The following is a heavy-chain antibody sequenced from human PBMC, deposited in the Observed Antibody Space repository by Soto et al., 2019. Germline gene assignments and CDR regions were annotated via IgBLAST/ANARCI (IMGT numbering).Heavy chain of an antibody. V-gene: IGHV3-23*01. CDR1: GFIFGHYA. CDR3: AKALDGIDDYFYDMGV. D-gene: IGHD1-1*01. CDR2: ISGRGDST. Sequence: HPGGSLRLSCAGSGFIFGHYAMTWVRQVPGKGLEWISAISGRGDSTYYADAVKGRFTISRDNSKNTLYLQMNSLRFDDTAIYYCAKALDGIDDYFYDMGVWGQGTTVTVSS. J-gene: IGHJ6*02.